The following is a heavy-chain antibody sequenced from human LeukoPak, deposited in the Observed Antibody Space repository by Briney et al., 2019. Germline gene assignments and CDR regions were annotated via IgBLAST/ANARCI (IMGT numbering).Heavy chain of an antibody. Sequence: GSLRLSCAASGFTVSSNYMSWVRQAPGKGLEWVSVIYSGGSTYYADSVKGRFTISRDNSKNTLYLQMNSLRAEDTAVYYCARATGSGSYWRYYFDYWGQGTLVTVSS. D-gene: IGHD1-26*01. CDR2: IYSGGST. CDR3: ARATGSGSYWRYYFDY. V-gene: IGHV3-53*01. J-gene: IGHJ4*02. CDR1: GFTVSSNY.